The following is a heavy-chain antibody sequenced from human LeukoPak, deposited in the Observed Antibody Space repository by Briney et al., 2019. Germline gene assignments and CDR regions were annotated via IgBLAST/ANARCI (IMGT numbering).Heavy chain of an antibody. Sequence: TGGSLRLSCATSGFTVSSNYMSWVRQAPGKGLEWVSVIYDSGTTYYADSVKGRFLIFRDTSKNTVDLQMNSLRVEDTAVYYCAGRRSSGWYAYWGQGTLVNVSS. CDR2: IYDSGTT. J-gene: IGHJ4*02. D-gene: IGHD6-19*01. CDR3: AGRRSSGWYAY. V-gene: IGHV3-53*01. CDR1: GFTVSSNY.